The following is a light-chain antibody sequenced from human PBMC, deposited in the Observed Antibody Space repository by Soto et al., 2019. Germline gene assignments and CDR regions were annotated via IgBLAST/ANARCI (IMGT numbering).Light chain of an antibody. J-gene: IGKJ2*01. CDR3: QQYGSSPPYT. CDR2: GAS. V-gene: IGKV3-20*01. CDR1: HSVSSSY. Sequence: EIVVTRSPGTLSLSPGERATLSCRASHSVSSSYLAWYQQKPGQAPRLLSYGASSRATGIPDRFSGSGSGTDFTLTISRMEPEDVAVYYCQQYGSSPPYTFGKGTKLEIE.